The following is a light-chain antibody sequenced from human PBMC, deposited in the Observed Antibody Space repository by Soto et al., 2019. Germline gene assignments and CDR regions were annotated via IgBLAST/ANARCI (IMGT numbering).Light chain of an antibody. V-gene: IGKV1-27*01. Sequence: QLTQSPSSLSSSVGDRATITCRASQTISRYLAWYQHKPGKAPKLLIYAASTLHSGIPARFSGSGSGTDFTLTISNLQPEDAASYYCQKYNSAPWTFGQGAKVEIK. J-gene: IGKJ1*01. CDR3: QKYNSAPWT. CDR1: QTISRY. CDR2: AAS.